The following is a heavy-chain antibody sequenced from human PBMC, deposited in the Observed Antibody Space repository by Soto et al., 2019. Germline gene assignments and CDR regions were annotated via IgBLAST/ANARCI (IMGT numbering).Heavy chain of an antibody. Sequence: SETLSLTCTVSGGSISSGGYYWSWIRQHPGKGLEWIGYIYYSGSTYYNPSLKSRVTISVDTSKNQFSLKLSSVTAADTAVYYCARSPHRGCSGGSCYSVDEGTDYWGQGTLVTVSS. CDR3: ARSPHRGCSGGSCYSVDEGTDY. D-gene: IGHD2-15*01. V-gene: IGHV4-31*03. CDR2: IYYSGST. CDR1: GGSISSGGYY. J-gene: IGHJ4*02.